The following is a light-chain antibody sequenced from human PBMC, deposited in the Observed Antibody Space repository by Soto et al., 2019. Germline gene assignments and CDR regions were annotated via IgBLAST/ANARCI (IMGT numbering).Light chain of an antibody. V-gene: IGKV3-11*01. Sequence: DIVLTQSPVTLSLSPGERATLSCRASQSVTSYLAWYQQQPGQAPRILIYDSSYRATGIPARFSGSGSGTDFALTISSREPEDFSVYYCQHRSTRRPSYSFGQGTKLEIK. CDR1: QSVTSY. CDR2: DSS. CDR3: QHRSTRRPSYS. J-gene: IGKJ2*03.